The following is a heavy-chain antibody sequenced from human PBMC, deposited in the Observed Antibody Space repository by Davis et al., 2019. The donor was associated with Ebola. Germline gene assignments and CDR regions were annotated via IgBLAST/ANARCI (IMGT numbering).Heavy chain of an antibody. CDR1: VITFSSYA. J-gene: IGHJ4*02. Sequence: GESLKISCADSVITFSSYAMTWVRQAPGKGLEWVSAVSGRGGYTYYADSVKGRFTISRDNSKNTLYLQMNSLRAEDTAVYYCAKDGWAYSYGTDYWGQGTLVTVSS. CDR2: VSGRGGYT. D-gene: IGHD5-18*01. CDR3: AKDGWAYSYGTDY. V-gene: IGHV3-23*01.